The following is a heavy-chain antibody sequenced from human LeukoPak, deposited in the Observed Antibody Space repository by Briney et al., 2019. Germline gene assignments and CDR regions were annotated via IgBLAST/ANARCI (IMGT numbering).Heavy chain of an antibody. CDR2: ISGSGGST. Sequence: GGSLRLSCAASGFTFSSYGMSWVRQAPGKGLEWVSAISGSGGSTYYADSVKGRFTISRDNSKNTLYLQMNSLRAEDTAVYYCARGGATYYYDNSGYYFDYWGQGTLVTVSS. D-gene: IGHD3-22*01. CDR3: ARGGATYYYDNSGYYFDY. V-gene: IGHV3-23*01. J-gene: IGHJ4*02. CDR1: GFTFSSYG.